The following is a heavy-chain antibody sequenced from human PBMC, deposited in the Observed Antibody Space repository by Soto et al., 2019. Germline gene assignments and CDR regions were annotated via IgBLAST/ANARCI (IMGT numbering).Heavy chain of an antibody. CDR2: IYTSASI. V-gene: IGHV4-4*07. D-gene: IGHD6-19*01. CDR1: VADINTYS. J-gene: IGHJ6*02. CDR3: ARDREAGYNFYYGMDA. Sequence: SDTLSLACIVSVADINTYSWTWIRQPAGKGLEWIGRIYTSASINYNPSLRGRVTLSVDTSTNQVSLKLASVTAADTAVYYCARDREAGYNFYYGMDAWGQGTTVTVSS.